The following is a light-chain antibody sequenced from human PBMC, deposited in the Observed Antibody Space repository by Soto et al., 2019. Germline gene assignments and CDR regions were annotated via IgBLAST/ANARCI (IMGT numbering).Light chain of an antibody. Sequence: DIQMTQSPSTLSASVGDRVTITCRASQNIRTWLAWYQQEPGKGPKVLISRASILESGVPSRFSGSGSGTEFTITISSLQPEDFATFYCQQYSIFPVTFGQGTKVEVK. CDR1: QNIRTW. CDR3: QQYSIFPVT. J-gene: IGKJ1*01. V-gene: IGKV1-5*03. CDR2: RAS.